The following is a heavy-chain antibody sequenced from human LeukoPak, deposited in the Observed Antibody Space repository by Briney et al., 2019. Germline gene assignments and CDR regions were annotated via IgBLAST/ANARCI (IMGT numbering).Heavy chain of an antibody. J-gene: IGHJ4*02. CDR1: GDSLSSNTAA. CDR3: ARDGWPAFDY. D-gene: IGHD2-15*01. V-gene: IGHV6-1*01. CDR2: TSYRSKWYN. Sequence: SQTLSLTCALSGDSLSSNTAAWNSIRQSPSGGLEWLGRTSYRSKWYNDYAVSVTSRIAITPGTSKNQFSLQRNSVTPEDTAVYFCARDGWPAFDYWGQGTLVTVSS.